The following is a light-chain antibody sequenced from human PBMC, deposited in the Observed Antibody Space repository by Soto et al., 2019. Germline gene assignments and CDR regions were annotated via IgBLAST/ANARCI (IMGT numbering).Light chain of an antibody. CDR1: SSDVGSYNL. CDR2: EDN. CDR3: CSYVDSNTLV. J-gene: IGLJ2*01. Sequence: QSVLTQPASVSGSPGQSITISCTGTSSDVGSYNLVSWYQQHPAKAPKFMIYEDNKRPSGVSNRFSGSKSGNTASLTISGLQAEDEADYYCCSYVDSNTLVFGGGTKLTVL. V-gene: IGLV2-23*01.